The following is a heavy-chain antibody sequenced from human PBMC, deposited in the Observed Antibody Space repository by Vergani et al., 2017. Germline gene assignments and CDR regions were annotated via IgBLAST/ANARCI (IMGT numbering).Heavy chain of an antibody. CDR3: VKDIAASDNYWYFDL. Sequence: EVQLVESGGGLVQPGRSLRLSCAASGFTFDDYAMHWVRQAPGKGLGWVSGINWNSDSIAYAESVKARFPISRDNAKNSLYLQMNSLRAEDTALYYCVKDIAASDNYWYFDLWGRGTLVTVSS. J-gene: IGHJ2*01. V-gene: IGHV3-9*01. CDR2: INWNSDSI. CDR1: GFTFDDYA. D-gene: IGHD6-13*01.